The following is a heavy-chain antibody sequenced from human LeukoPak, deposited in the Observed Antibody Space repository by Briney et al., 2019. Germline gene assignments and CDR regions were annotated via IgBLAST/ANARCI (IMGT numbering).Heavy chain of an antibody. V-gene: IGHV1-8*01. Sequence: GASVKVSCKASGYSFAKYDINWVRQATGQGLEWIGWMNPNSGNAGNAQKFQGRVTMTRNTSISTAYMELSSLRSEDTAVYYCARVSKQSSGSYHTDYWGQGTLVTVSS. J-gene: IGHJ4*02. CDR1: GYSFAKYD. CDR2: MNPNSGNA. D-gene: IGHD3-10*01. CDR3: ARVSKQSSGSYHTDY.